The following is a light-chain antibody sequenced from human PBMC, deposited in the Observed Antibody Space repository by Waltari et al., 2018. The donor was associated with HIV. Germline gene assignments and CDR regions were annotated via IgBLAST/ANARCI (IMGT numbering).Light chain of an antibody. CDR2: DAA. V-gene: IGKV1-33*01. CDR3: QQYDNLLIT. J-gene: IGKJ5*01. Sequence: DIQMTHSPSSLSASVGARVTITCQASQDISHYLNWYQQKPGKAPKLLIYDAANLETGVPSRFSGSGSGTDFTFTISSLQPEDIATYYCQQYDNLLITFGQGTRLEIK. CDR1: QDISHY.